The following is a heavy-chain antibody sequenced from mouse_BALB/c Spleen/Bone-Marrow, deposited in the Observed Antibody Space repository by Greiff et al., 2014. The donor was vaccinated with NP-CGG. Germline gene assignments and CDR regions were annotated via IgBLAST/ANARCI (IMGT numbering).Heavy chain of an antibody. CDR2: IWADGST. V-gene: IGHV2-9*02. CDR1: GFSLTNYG. D-gene: IGHD1-2*01. Sequence: QVQLQQSGPGLVAPSQSLSITCTVSGFSLTNYGVHWVRQPPGKGLEWLGVIWADGSTNYNSALMSRLSISKDNSKSQVFFKMNSLQTDDTAMYYCARIITATGAMDYWGQGTSVTVSS. J-gene: IGHJ4*01. CDR3: ARIITATGAMDY.